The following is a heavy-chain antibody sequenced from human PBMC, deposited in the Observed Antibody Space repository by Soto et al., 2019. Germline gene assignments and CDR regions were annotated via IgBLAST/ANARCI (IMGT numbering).Heavy chain of an antibody. CDR2: IYYSGST. CDR1: GGSSSSFY. V-gene: IGHV4-59*01. J-gene: IGHJ4*02. Sequence: PSETLCLTWTVSGGSSSSFYWSWIRQPPGKGLEWIGYIYYSGSTYYNPSLKSRVTISVDRSKNQFSLKLSSVTAADTAIYYCARVPDYWGQGTLVTVSS. CDR3: ARVPDY.